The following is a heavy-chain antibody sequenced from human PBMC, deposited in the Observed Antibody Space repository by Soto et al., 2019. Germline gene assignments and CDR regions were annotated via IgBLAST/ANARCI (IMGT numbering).Heavy chain of an antibody. D-gene: IGHD2-2*01. J-gene: IGHJ6*02. CDR2: ISYDGSNK. V-gene: IGHV3-30-3*01. Sequence: PGGSLRLSCAVSGFTFSSYAMHWVRQAPGKGLEWVAVISYDGSNKYYADSLKGRFTISRDNSKNTLYLQMYSLRAEDTAVYYCARDSGSSTSYHMDVWGQGTTVTVSS. CDR1: GFTFSSYA. CDR3: ARDSGSSTSYHMDV.